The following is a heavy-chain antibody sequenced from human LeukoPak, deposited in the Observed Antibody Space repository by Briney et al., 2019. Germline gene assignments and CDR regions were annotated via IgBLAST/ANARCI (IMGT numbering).Heavy chain of an antibody. D-gene: IGHD3-10*01. Sequence: ASVKVSCKASGYTFTSYYMHWVRQAPGQGLEWMGIINPSGGSTSYAQKFQGRVTMTRDMSTSTVYMELSSLRSEDTAVYYCAREVHITMVNDRFDPWGQGTLVTVSS. CDR2: INPSGGST. CDR1: GYTFTSYY. CDR3: AREVHITMVNDRFDP. V-gene: IGHV1-46*01. J-gene: IGHJ5*02.